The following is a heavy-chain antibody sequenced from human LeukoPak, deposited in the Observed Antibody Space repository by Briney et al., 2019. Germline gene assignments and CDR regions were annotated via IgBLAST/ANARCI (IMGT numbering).Heavy chain of an antibody. CDR3: ARGDSSGWIYYYGMDV. Sequence: GKSLRLSCAACGFSFTTYAIHWVRQPPGKGLEWVAGISFDGTKNYYADSVKGRFSIYRDNSRDTLYLQMTSVRPDDTAVYYCARGDSSGWIYYYGMDVWGNGTTVTVSS. J-gene: IGHJ6*04. CDR2: ISFDGTKN. CDR1: GFSFTTYA. D-gene: IGHD6-19*01. V-gene: IGHV3-30*01.